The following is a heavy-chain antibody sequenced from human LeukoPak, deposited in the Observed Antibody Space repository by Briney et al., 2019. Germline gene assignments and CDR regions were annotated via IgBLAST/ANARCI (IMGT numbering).Heavy chain of an antibody. D-gene: IGHD6-13*01. Sequence: SETLSLTCTVSGYSITSAYYWGWIRQPPGKGPEWIGEIDRYGDTKYNPSLKSRVTISLDTSKNQFSLKVGSVTAADTAVYYCARVSSSWYQDWYFDLWGRGALVTVSS. J-gene: IGHJ2*01. CDR2: IDRYGDT. CDR3: ARVSSSWYQDWYFDL. CDR1: GYSITSAYY. V-gene: IGHV4-38-2*02.